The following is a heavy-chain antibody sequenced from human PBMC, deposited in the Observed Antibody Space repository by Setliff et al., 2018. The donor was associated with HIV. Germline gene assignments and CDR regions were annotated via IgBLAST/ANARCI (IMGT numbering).Heavy chain of an antibody. J-gene: IGHJ5*02. CDR3: ARGGASSKYLDP. Sequence: NPSETLSLTCTVSGGSISPYYWSWIRQPPGKGLEWIAWISDSGTTNYNPSLKSRVTLSVDMSKNQFSLSLTSVTGADTAVYYCARGGASSKYLDPWGQGTLVTVSS. CDR1: GGSISPYY. D-gene: IGHD2-15*01. CDR2: ISDSGTT. V-gene: IGHV4-59*01.